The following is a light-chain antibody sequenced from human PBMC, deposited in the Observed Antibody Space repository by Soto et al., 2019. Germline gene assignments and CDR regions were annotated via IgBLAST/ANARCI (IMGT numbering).Light chain of an antibody. J-gene: IGKJ4*01. Sequence: IVMTQSPVTLSVSPGERATLSCRASQSVSSNLAWYQQKPGQAPRLLIYGASTRATGIPARFSGSGSGTEFTLTISSLQSEDFAVYYCQQYNNWPLTFGGGTKVDIK. CDR1: QSVSSN. V-gene: IGKV3-15*01. CDR2: GAS. CDR3: QQYNNWPLT.